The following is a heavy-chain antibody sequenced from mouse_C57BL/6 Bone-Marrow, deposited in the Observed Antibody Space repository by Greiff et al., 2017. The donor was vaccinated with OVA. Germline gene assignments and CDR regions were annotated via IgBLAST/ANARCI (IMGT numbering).Heavy chain of an antibody. CDR3: ARERIYYYGSSYGIWFAD. V-gene: IGHV1-81*01. J-gene: IGHJ3*01. D-gene: IGHD1-1*01. CDR2: IYPRSGNT. Sequence: VKLQESGAELARPGASVTLSCKASGYTFTSYGISWVKQRTGQGLEWIGEIYPRSGNTYYNEKFKGKATLTADKSSSTAYMELRSLTSEDSAVYFCARERIYYYGSSYGIWFADWGQGTLVTVSA. CDR1: GYTFTSYG.